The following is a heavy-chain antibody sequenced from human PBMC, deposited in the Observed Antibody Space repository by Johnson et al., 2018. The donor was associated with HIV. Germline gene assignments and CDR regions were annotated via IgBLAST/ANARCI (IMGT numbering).Heavy chain of an antibody. CDR1: GFTFSSYG. D-gene: IGHD1-26*01. V-gene: IGHV3-30*18. CDR2: ISYDGSNK. Sequence: QVQLVESGGGVVQPGRSLRLSCAASGFTFSSYGMHWVRQAPGKGLEWVAVISYDGSNKYYADSVKGRFTISRDNSKNTLYLQMNSLRAEDTAVYYCAKLGSGSYAVDAFDIWGQGTMVTVSS. CDR3: AKLGSGSYAVDAFDI. J-gene: IGHJ3*02.